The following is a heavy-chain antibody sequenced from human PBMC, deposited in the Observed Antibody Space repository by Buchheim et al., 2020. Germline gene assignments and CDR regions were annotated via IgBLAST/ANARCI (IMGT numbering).Heavy chain of an antibody. CDR3: ARLRWGFSSSSFDY. D-gene: IGHD6-6*01. Sequence: QITLKESGPALVKPTQALTLTCSFSGFSLSTSGVAVAWIRQPPGKALEWLALIYWDDDKRYSPSLQSLLTITKDTSKNQVVLTMTNMDPADIGTYYCARLRWGFSSSSFDYWSQGTL. CDR1: GFSLSTSGVA. J-gene: IGHJ4*02. CDR2: IYWDDDK. V-gene: IGHV2-5*02.